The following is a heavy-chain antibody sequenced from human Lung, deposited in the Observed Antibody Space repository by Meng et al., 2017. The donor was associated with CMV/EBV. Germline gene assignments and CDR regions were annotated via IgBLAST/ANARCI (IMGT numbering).Heavy chain of an antibody. CDR2: IYTSGTT. CDR1: WGSNSSYF. J-gene: IGHJ4*02. D-gene: IGHD6-19*01. V-gene: IGHV4-4*07. CDR3: ARAEADTGNFDY. Sequence: QVRLQHSCPGVVKRSETLFRTCTGSWGSNSSYFASLIRQSAGKGLEWIGLIYTSGTTIYNPSLKSRLTLSLDTSKNQFSLKLNSVTTADTAVYYCARAEADTGNFDYWGQGTLVTVSS.